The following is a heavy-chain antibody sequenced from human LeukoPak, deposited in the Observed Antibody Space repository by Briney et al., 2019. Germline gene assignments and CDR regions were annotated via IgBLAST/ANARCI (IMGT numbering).Heavy chain of an antibody. CDR2: TYYSGST. J-gene: IGHJ4*02. CDR3: ARQSYSSSWGSYYFDF. Sequence: SETLSLTCTVSGGSMNSYYWSWIRQAPGKGQEWIGYTYYSGSTNYNPTLKSRVTISVDTSKNQFSLKLTSVTAADTAVFYCARQSYSSSWGSYYFDFWGQGTLVTVSS. D-gene: IGHD6-13*01. CDR1: GGSMNSYY. V-gene: IGHV4-59*08.